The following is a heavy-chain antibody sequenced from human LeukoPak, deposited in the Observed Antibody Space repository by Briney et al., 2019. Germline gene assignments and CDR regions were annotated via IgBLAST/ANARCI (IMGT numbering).Heavy chain of an antibody. CDR3: AKEEQYRYAI. J-gene: IGHJ4*02. CDR2: TSYDGSNK. V-gene: IGHV3-30*18. Sequence: GVSLRLSCAASGFTFSSYGMHWVRQAPGKGLEWVAVTSYDGSNKYYADSVKGRFTISRDNSKNTLYLQMNSLRAEDTAVYYCAKEEQYRYAIWGQGTLVTVSS. CDR1: GFTFSSYG. D-gene: IGHD5-18*01.